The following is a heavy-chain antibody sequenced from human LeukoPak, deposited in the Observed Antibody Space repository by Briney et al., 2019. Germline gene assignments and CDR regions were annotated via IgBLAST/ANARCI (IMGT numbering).Heavy chain of an antibody. CDR1: GFTFSSYW. Sequence: GESPRLSCAASGFTFSSYWMSWVRQAPGKGLEWVANIKQDGSEKYYVDSVKGRFTISRDNAKNSLYLQMNSLRAEDTAVYYCARDPFHYYGSGRTRDWFDPWGQGTLVTVSS. D-gene: IGHD3-10*01. CDR3: ARDPFHYYGSGRTRDWFDP. CDR2: IKQDGSEK. V-gene: IGHV3-7*03. J-gene: IGHJ5*02.